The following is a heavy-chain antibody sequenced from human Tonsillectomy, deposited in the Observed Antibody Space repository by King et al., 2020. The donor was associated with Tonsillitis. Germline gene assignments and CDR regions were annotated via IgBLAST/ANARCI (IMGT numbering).Heavy chain of an antibody. J-gene: IGHJ4*02. CDR1: GFTFSSYS. CDR2: ISSSSRTI. V-gene: IGHV3-48*02. D-gene: IGHD4-23*01. CDR3: ARIRATVVTHVDY. Sequence: VQLVESGGGLVQPGGSLRLSCAAFGFTFSSYSMNWVRQAPGKGLEWVSYISSSSRTIHYADSVKGRFTISRDNAKNSLYLQMNSLRDEDTAVYFCARIRATVVTHVDYWGQGTQVTVSS.